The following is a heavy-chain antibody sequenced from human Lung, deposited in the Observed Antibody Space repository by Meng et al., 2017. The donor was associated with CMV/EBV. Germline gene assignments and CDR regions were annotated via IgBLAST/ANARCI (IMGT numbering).Heavy chain of an antibody. V-gene: IGHV3-21*01. Sequence: ESLKISXAASGFTFSSYSMNWVRQAPGKGLEWVSSISSSSSYIYYADSVKGRFTISRDNAKNSLYLQMNSLRAEDTAVYYCARDPPDWNYPRSYAFDIWGQGTMVTFSS. CDR3: ARDPPDWNYPRSYAFDI. CDR1: GFTFSSYS. D-gene: IGHD1-7*01. CDR2: ISSSSSYI. J-gene: IGHJ3*02.